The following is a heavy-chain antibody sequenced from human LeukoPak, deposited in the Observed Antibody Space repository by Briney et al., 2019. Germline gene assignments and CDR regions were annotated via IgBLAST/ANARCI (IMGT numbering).Heavy chain of an antibody. CDR2: INPNSGGT. CDR3: AREGRYCSSTSCYIIDY. Sequence: ASVKVSCKASGYTFSGHYMNWLRQAPGQGPEWMGWINPNSGGTIYAQKFQGRVTMTRDTSISTSYMELNRLRSDDTAVYYCAREGRYCSSTSCYIIDYWGQGTLVTVSS. CDR1: GYTFSGHY. D-gene: IGHD2-2*02. J-gene: IGHJ4*02. V-gene: IGHV1-2*02.